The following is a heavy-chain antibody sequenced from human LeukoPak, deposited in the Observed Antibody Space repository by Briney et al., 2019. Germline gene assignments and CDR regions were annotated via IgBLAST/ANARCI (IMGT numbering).Heavy chain of an antibody. Sequence: PSETLSLTCTVSGGSISSYYWSWLRQPAGKGLEWLGRIYTSGSTNYNPSLKSRVTMSVDTSKNQFSLKLISVTAADTAVYYCATSKSSSGWYWDYWGQGTLVTVSS. V-gene: IGHV4-4*07. CDR2: IYTSGST. D-gene: IGHD6-19*01. CDR1: GGSISSYY. CDR3: ATSKSSSGWYWDY. J-gene: IGHJ4*02.